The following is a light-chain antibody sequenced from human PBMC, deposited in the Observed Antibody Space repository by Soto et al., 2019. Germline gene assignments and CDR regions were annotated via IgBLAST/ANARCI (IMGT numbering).Light chain of an antibody. V-gene: IGKV3-15*01. CDR1: QSVSSN. CDR3: QQYNNWFT. Sequence: EIVMTQSPATLSVSPGERATLSCRASQSVSSNLAWYQQKPGQAPRLLIYGASTRATGIPARFSGSGSGTEFTLTISSLQPEDFAVYYCQQYNNWFTFGGGAKVEIK. J-gene: IGKJ4*01. CDR2: GAS.